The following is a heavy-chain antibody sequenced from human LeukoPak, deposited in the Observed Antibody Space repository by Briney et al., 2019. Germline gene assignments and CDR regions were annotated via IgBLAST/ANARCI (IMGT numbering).Heavy chain of an antibody. J-gene: IGHJ5*02. D-gene: IGHD1-26*01. CDR3: ARKSGSYRWFDP. CDR1: GGSISSYY. V-gene: IGHV4-59*01. CDR2: IYYSGST. Sequence: SETLSLTCTVSGGSISSYYWSWIRQPPGKGLEWIGYIYYSGSTNYNPSLKSRVTISVDTPKNQFSLKLSSVTAADTAVYYCARKSGSYRWFDPWGQGTLVTVSS.